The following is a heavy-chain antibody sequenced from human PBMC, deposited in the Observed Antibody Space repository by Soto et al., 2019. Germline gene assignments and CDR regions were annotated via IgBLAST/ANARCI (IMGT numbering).Heavy chain of an antibody. Sequence: PSETLSLTCAVSGYSISSGYYWDWIRQPSGKGLEWIGSIYHSGSTYYNVSLKSRVTISVDTSKNQFSLNLSSVTAADTAVYYCARGFGSGTSNWFDPWGQGALVTVSS. CDR1: GYSISSGYY. CDR2: IYHSGST. J-gene: IGHJ5*02. V-gene: IGHV4-38-2*01. D-gene: IGHD3-10*01. CDR3: ARGFGSGTSNWFDP.